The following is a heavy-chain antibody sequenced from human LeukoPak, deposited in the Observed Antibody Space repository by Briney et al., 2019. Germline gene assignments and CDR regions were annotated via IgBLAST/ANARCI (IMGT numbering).Heavy chain of an antibody. Sequence: SVKVSCKASGYSFTSHDINWVRQATGQGLEWMGWMNPNSGNTGYAQKFQGRVTMTTDTSMKTAYIELSSLRSEDTAVYYCARAGRKYAFDYWGQGTLVTVSS. V-gene: IGHV1-8*01. CDR3: ARAGRKYAFDY. J-gene: IGHJ4*02. CDR1: GYSFTSHD. CDR2: MNPNSGNT.